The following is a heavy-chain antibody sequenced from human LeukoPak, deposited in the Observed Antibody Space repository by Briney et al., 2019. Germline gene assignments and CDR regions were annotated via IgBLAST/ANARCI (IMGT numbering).Heavy chain of an antibody. D-gene: IGHD2-15*01. Sequence: GGSLRLSCVASGFTFNSYGIHWVRQAPGKGLEWVAVIWYDGNNKYCADSVKGRFTISRDNSKNTLYLQMNSLRAEDTAVYYCARVDSFCSGGGCYYYYGMDVWGQGTTVTVSS. CDR3: ARVDSFCSGGGCYYYYGMDV. CDR2: IWYDGNNK. V-gene: IGHV3-33*01. J-gene: IGHJ6*02. CDR1: GFTFNSYG.